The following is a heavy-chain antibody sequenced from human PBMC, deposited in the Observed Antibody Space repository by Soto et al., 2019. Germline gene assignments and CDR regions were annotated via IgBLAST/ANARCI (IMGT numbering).Heavy chain of an antibody. V-gene: IGHV5-51*01. Sequence: PGESLKISCKGSGYSFSNYWIGWVRQMTGKGLEWMGIIYPGDSHTTYSPSFQGQVTISADESVNTAYLQWSSLKASDSAIYYCARHGKTTSATNNWFDPWGQGTLVTVSS. J-gene: IGHJ5*02. CDR3: ARHGKTTSATNNWFDP. CDR2: IYPGDSHT. CDR1: GYSFSNYW.